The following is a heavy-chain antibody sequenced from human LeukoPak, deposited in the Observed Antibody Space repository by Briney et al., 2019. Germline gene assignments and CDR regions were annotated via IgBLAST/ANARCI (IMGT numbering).Heavy chain of an antibody. D-gene: IGHD4-17*01. Sequence: GGSLRLSCAASGFIFSRYGMSWVRQAPGKGLKWVSAISGSGGTTYYADSVKGRFTISRDNSKNTLYLQINSLRAEDTAVYYCARGHTAVTRHFDFWGQGTLVTVSS. CDR2: ISGSGGTT. J-gene: IGHJ4*02. CDR1: GFIFSRYG. CDR3: ARGHTAVTRHFDF. V-gene: IGHV3-23*01.